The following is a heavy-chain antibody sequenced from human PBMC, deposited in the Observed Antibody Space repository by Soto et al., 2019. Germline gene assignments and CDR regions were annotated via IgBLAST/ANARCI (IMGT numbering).Heavy chain of an antibody. J-gene: IGHJ1*01. CDR3: AKDPNLFITGSPPEYFQH. Sequence: PGGALRLSCGASGFTFRSYAMSWVRQAPGKGLEWVSAISGSGGSTYYADSVKGRFTISRDNSKNTLYLQMNSLRAEDTAVYYCAKDPNLFITGSPPEYFQHWGQGTLVTVSS. CDR1: GFTFRSYA. D-gene: IGHD1-20*01. CDR2: ISGSGGST. V-gene: IGHV3-23*01.